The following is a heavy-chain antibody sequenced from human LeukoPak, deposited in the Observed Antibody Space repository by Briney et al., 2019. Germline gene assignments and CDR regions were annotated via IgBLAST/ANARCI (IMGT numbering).Heavy chain of an antibody. CDR3: AREQRMPHAASDV. J-gene: IGHJ3*01. Sequence: SETLSLTCTVSGYSISSGYYWGWIRQPPGKGLEWIGSIYHSGSTYYNPSLKSRVTISVDTSKNQFSLKLNSVTAADTAVYYCAREQRMPHAASDVWGQGTMVIVSS. V-gene: IGHV4-38-2*02. CDR1: GYSISSGYY. D-gene: IGHD6-25*01. CDR2: IYHSGST.